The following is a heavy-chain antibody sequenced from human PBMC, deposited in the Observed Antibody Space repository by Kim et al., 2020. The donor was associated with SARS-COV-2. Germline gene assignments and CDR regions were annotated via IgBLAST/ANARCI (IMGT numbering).Heavy chain of an antibody. CDR2: INHSGST. CDR1: GGSFSGYY. D-gene: IGHD3-22*01. CDR3: ARGRIRITMTTPPGGGMDV. Sequence: SETLSLTCAVYGGSFSGYYWSWIRQPPGKGLEWIGEINHSGSTNYNPSLKSRVTISVDTSKNQFSLKLSSVTAADTAVYYCARGRIRITMTTPPGGGMDVWGQGTTVTVSS. V-gene: IGHV4-34*01. J-gene: IGHJ6*02.